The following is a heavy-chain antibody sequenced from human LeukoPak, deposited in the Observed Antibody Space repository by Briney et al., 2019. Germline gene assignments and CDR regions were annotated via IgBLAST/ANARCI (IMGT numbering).Heavy chain of an antibody. V-gene: IGHV1-2*02. CDR2: INPNSGGT. D-gene: IGHD4-17*01. J-gene: IGHJ4*02. CDR1: GYTFTNYY. CDR3: AKARGDYRRHFDY. Sequence: ASVKVSCKASGYTFTNYYIHWVRQAPGQGLQWMGWINPNSGGTNYAQKFQGRVTMTRDTSISTAYMELSRLTSDDTAVYYCAKARGDYRRHFDYWGQGTLVTVSS.